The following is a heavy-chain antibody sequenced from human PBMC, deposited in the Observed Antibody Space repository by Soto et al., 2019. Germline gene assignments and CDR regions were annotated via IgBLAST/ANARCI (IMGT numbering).Heavy chain of an antibody. J-gene: IGHJ3*02. Sequence: GGSLRLSCAASGFTFSSYSMNWVRQAPGKGLEWVAVIWYDGSNKYYADSVKGRFTISRDNSKNTLYLQMNSLRAEDTAVYYCARGWDYYDTEDAFDIWGQGTMVTVSS. CDR2: IWYDGSNK. CDR3: ARGWDYYDTEDAFDI. V-gene: IGHV3-33*08. D-gene: IGHD3-22*01. CDR1: GFTFSSYS.